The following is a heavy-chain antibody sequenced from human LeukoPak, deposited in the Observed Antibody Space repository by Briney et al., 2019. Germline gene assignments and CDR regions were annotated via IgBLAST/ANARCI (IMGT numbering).Heavy chain of an antibody. CDR1: GYSISSGYY. CDR3: ARTTEAHSWRTRYYDYYMDV. Sequence: PSETLSLTCTVSGYSISSGYYWGWIRQPPGKGLEWIGSIYHSGRTFYNPSLKSRVTISVDTSKNQFSLKLSSVTAADTAVYYCARTTEAHSWRTRYYDYYMDVWGKGTTVTVSS. V-gene: IGHV4-38-2*02. D-gene: IGHD6-13*01. J-gene: IGHJ6*03. CDR2: IYHSGRT.